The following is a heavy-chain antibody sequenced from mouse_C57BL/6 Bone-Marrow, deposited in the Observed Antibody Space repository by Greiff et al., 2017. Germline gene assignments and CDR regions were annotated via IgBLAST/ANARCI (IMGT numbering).Heavy chain of an antibody. J-gene: IGHJ4*01. CDR3: TKMDY. CDR2: IDPETGGT. Sequence: VQLQESGAELVRPGASVTLSCKASGYTFTDYEMHWVKQTPVHGLEWIGAIDPETGGTAYNQKFKGKAILAADKSSSTAYMELRSLTSEGSAVYYCTKMDYWGQGTSVTVSS. V-gene: IGHV1-15*01. CDR1: GYTFTDYE.